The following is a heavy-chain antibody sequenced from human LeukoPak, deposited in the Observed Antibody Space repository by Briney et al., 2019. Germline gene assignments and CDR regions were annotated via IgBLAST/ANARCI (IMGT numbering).Heavy chain of an antibody. V-gene: IGHV4-4*07. CDR2: IYHSGST. CDR3: ARVMVGATDYFDY. Sequence: SETLSLTCTVSGGSISSYYWSWIRQPAGKGLEWIGSIYHSGSTYYNPSLKSRVTISVDTSKNQFSLKLSSVTAADTAVYYCARVMVGATDYFDYWGQGTLVTVSS. D-gene: IGHD1-26*01. J-gene: IGHJ4*02. CDR1: GGSISSYY.